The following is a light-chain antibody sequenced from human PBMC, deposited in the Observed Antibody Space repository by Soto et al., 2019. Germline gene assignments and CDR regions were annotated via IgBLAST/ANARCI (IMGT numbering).Light chain of an antibody. CDR2: DVS. Sequence: QSALTQPASVSGSPGQSITISCTGTSSDVGGYNYVSWYQQHPGRAPKLIISDVSNWPSGISNRFSGSKSGNTASLAISGLQAEDEADYYCSSYTIGNTWVFGGGTKLTVL. CDR3: SSYTIGNTWV. J-gene: IGLJ3*02. CDR1: SSDVGGYNY. V-gene: IGLV2-14*03.